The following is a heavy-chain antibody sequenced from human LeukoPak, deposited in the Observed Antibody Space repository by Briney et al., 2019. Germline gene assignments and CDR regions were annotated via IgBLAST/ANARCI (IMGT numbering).Heavy chain of an antibody. CDR3: ARVARNWNDVGGWFDP. V-gene: IGHV4-59*01. CDR1: GGSISSYY. D-gene: IGHD1-1*01. Sequence: PSETVSLTCTVSGGSISSYYWSWIRQPPGKGLEWIGYIYYSGSTDYNPSLKSRVTISVDTSKNQFSLKLSSVTAADTAVYYCARVARNWNDVGGWFDPWGQGTLVTVSS. CDR2: IYYSGST. J-gene: IGHJ5*02.